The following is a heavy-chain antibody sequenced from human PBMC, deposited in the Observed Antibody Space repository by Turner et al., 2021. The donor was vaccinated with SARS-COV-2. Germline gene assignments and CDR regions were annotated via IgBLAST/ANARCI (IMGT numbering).Heavy chain of an antibody. V-gene: IGHV3-23*01. CDR1: GFTFSSYA. J-gene: IGHJ4*02. D-gene: IGHD2-15*01. CDR2: ISGSGGST. CDR3: AKVEYCSGGSCYYGGHYFDY. Sequence: EVQLLASGGGLVQPGGSLRLSCAASGFTFSSYAMSWVRQAPGKGLEWVSAISGSGGSTYYADSVKGRFTISRDNSKNTLYLQMNSLRAEDTAVYYCAKVEYCSGGSCYYGGHYFDYWGQGTLVTVSS.